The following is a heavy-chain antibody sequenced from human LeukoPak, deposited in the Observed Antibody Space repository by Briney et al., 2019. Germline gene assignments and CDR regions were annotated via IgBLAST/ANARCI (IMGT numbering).Heavy chain of an antibody. D-gene: IGHD6-19*01. J-gene: IGHJ4*02. V-gene: IGHV4-59*01. Sequence: SETLSLTCTVSGGSISSNFWNWIRQPPGKGLEWIGYIYYSGSTNYNPSLKSRVSISVATSKNQFSLKLTSVTAADTAVFYCARGGGGGRSDFEFWGQGTQVAVSS. CDR3: ARGGGGGRSDFEF. CDR2: IYYSGST. CDR1: GGSISSNF.